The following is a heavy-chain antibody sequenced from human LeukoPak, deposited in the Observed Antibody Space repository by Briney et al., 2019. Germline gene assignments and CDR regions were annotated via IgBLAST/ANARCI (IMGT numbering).Heavy chain of an antibody. J-gene: IGHJ4*02. D-gene: IGHD3-3*01. V-gene: IGHV1-18*01. CDR2: INTYNGNT. Sequence: ASVKVSCKASGYTLNSYVISWVRQAPGQGLEWMGWINTYNGNTNYAQKLQGRVTMTTDTSTSTAYMELRSLRSDDRAMYYCARTRAGDFWSGYYGIDYWGQGTLVTVSS. CDR1: GYTLNSYV. CDR3: ARTRAGDFWSGYYGIDY.